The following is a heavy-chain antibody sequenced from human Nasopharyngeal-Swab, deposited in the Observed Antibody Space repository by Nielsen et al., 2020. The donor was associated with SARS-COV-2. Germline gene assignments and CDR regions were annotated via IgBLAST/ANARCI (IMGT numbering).Heavy chain of an antibody. CDR2: VYYSGST. CDR3: ARGYGSFPYYFDH. V-gene: IGHV4-39*01. CDR1: GGSVSTTTYF. D-gene: IGHD1-26*01. Sequence: SETLSLTCPASGGSVSTTTYFWGWIRQPPGKGLEWIGTVYYSGSTYYNPSLKSRVTMSVDTSKNQFSLKLNSVTATDTAVYYCARGYGSFPYYFDHWGQGTLVTVSS. J-gene: IGHJ4*02.